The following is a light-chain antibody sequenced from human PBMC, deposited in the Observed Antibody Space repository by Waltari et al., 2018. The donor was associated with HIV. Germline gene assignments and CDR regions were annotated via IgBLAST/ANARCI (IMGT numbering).Light chain of an antibody. Sequence: QSVLTQPPSASGTPGQSVTISCSGSSSNIGSNHVNWYQQLPGTAPKLLIYRNNQRPSGVPDRFSCFKSGTSASLAISGLRSEDEADYDCAAWDDNLSGWVFGGGSKLTIL. J-gene: IGLJ3*02. CDR1: SSNIGSNH. CDR3: AAWDDNLSGWV. CDR2: RNN. V-gene: IGLV1-47*01.